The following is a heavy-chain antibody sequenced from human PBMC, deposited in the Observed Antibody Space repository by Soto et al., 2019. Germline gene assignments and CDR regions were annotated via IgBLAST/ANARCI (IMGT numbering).Heavy chain of an antibody. CDR1: GFTFSNYT. D-gene: IGHD3-10*01. Sequence: GGSLRLSCAASGFTFSNYTMHWVRQAPGKGLEWVTLISYDEIDKYYADAVKGRFTISRDNSKNTLFLQMDSLRAEDTAVYYCAGRSGSSDYWGQGTLVTVS. J-gene: IGHJ4*02. V-gene: IGHV3-30*04. CDR2: ISYDEIDK. CDR3: AGRSGSSDY.